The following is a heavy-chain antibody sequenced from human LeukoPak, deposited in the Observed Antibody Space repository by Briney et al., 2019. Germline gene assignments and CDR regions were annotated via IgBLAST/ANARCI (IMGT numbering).Heavy chain of an antibody. V-gene: IGHV1-2*02. CDR1: GYTFTGYY. J-gene: IGHJ4*02. CDR2: INPNSGGT. D-gene: IGHD3-10*01. CDR3: ARVYGSGYYFDY. Sequence: ASVKVSCKASGYTFTGYYMHWVRQAPGQGLEWMGWINPNSGGTNYAQKLQGRVTMTRDTSISTAYMELSRLRSDDTAVYYCARVYGSGYYFDYWGQGTLVTVSS.